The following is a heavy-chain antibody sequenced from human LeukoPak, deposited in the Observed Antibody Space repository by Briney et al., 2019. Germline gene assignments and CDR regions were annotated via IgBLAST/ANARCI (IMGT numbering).Heavy chain of an antibody. CDR1: GFTFSNYW. CDR2: IKEDESEM. CDR3: AKDRGWLQFDY. D-gene: IGHD5-24*01. V-gene: IGHV3-7*01. J-gene: IGHJ4*02. Sequence: GGSLRLSCAASGFTFSNYWMNWVRQAPGKGLEWVAIIKEDESEMNYVESVKGRFTISRDNAKNSLYLQMNSLGPEDTAVYYCAKDRGWLQFDYWGQGTLVTVSS.